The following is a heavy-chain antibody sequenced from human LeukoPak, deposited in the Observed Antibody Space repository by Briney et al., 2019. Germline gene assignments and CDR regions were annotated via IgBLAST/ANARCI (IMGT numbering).Heavy chain of an antibody. CDR3: ARAHYGSGSYYKTLLFDY. D-gene: IGHD3-10*01. Sequence: GASVKASGKASGYTFTSYAMHWVRQAPGQRLEWRGGINAGNGKTKYSQKFQGRVNITRDTSASTAYMELSSLRSEDTAVYYCARAHYGSGSYYKTLLFDYWGQGTLVTVSS. CDR1: GYTFTSYA. CDR2: INAGNGKT. V-gene: IGHV1-3*01. J-gene: IGHJ4*02.